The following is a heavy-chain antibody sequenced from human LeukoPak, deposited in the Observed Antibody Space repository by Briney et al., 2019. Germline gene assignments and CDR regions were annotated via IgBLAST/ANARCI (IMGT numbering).Heavy chain of an antibody. CDR2: INHSGTT. CDR1: GGSISSYY. D-gene: IGHD3-10*01. J-gene: IGHJ5*01. V-gene: IGHV4-34*01. Sequence: SETLSLTCTVSGGSISSYYWSWIRQPPGKGLEWLGEINHSGTTNYNPSFKSRVAMSVNASMNQFSLSLTSVTAADTAVYFCARGDGSGSFGWFDSWGQGTLVTVS. CDR3: ARGDGSGSFGWFDS.